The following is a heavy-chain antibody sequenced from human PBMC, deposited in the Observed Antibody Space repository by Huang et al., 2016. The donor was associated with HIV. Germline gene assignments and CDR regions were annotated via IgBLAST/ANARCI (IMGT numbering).Heavy chain of an antibody. Sequence: QVQLVQSGAEVKKPGASVKVSCKAYGYTFITFDISWVRQAPGPGLEGMGLINPDKGNTNYAKKFQGRLTLTTDSPTDTAYLDLRSLKSDDTAVYFCARDRSGSYGYWGQGTLVTVSS. CDR2: INPDKGNT. J-gene: IGHJ4*02. CDR3: ARDRSGSYGY. V-gene: IGHV1-18*01. CDR1: GYTFITFD. D-gene: IGHD1-26*01.